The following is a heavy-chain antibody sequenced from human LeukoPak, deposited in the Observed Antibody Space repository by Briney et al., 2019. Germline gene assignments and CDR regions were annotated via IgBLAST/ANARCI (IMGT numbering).Heavy chain of an antibody. V-gene: IGHV3-48*03. CDR2: ISSSGSTI. J-gene: IGHJ4*02. CDR3: ARPSPAHDY. CDR1: GFTFSSYE. Sequence: PGGSLRLSCAASGFTFSSYEMNWVRQAPGKGLEWVSDISSSGSTIYYTDSVKGRFTISRDNAKNSLYLQMNSLRAEDTAVYYCARPSPAHDYWGQGTQVTVSS.